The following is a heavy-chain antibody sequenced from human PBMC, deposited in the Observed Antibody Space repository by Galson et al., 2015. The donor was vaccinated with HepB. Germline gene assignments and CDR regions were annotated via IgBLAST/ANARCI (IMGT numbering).Heavy chain of an antibody. CDR1: GFTFSSYS. V-gene: IGHV3-48*04. CDR2: ISSSSSTI. J-gene: IGHJ3*02. Sequence: SLRLSCVASGFTFSSYSMNWVRQAPGKGLEWVSYISSSSSTIYYADSVKGRFTISRDNAKNSLYLQMNSLRAEDTAVYYCARDGTGTVPWWAFDIWGQGTMVTVSS. CDR3: ARDGTGTVPWWAFDI. D-gene: IGHD1-1*01.